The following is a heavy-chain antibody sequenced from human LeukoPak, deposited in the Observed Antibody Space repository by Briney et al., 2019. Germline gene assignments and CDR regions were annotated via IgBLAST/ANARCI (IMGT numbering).Heavy chain of an antibody. D-gene: IGHD6-19*01. CDR1: GLTFSTHA. CDR2: LNGATGVT. CDR3: AIKDGLSGGWYWGY. Sequence: GGSLRLSCAASGLTFSTHAMIWVWVRQAPGKGLEWVSALNGATGVTYYADSVKGRFALSRDSSDSTLYLQMNSLRVEDTAMYYHAIKDGLSGGWYWGYWGQGTQVAVSS. J-gene: IGHJ4*02. V-gene: IGHV3-23*01.